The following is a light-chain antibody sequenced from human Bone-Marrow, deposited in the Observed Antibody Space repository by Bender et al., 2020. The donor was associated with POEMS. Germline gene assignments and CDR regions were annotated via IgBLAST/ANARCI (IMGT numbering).Light chain of an antibody. J-gene: IGLJ2*01. Sequence: QSALTQPASVSGSPGQSITISCTGTSSDVGGYNSVSWYQQHPGKAPKLIIYEVSKRPSGVPDRFSGSKSGNTASLTVSGLQAEDEADYHCSSYADSNTVLFGGGTKLTVL. V-gene: IGLV2-8*01. CDR3: SSYADSNTVL. CDR1: SSDVGGYNS. CDR2: EVS.